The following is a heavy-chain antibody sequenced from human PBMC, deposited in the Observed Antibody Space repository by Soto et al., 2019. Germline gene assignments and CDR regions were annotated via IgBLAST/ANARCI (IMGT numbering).Heavy chain of an antibody. CDR3: ARGSDAFDI. CDR2: FYRGGDT. J-gene: IGHJ3*02. V-gene: IGHV3-53*01. CDR1: GFTVGNNY. Sequence: EVQLVESGGDFIQPGGSLRLSCAASGFTVGNNYMSWVRQAPGKGLECISIFYRGGDTYYADSVKGRFTVSRDNSKNTLYLQMNSLRAEDTAVYYCARGSDAFDIWGQGTMVTVSS.